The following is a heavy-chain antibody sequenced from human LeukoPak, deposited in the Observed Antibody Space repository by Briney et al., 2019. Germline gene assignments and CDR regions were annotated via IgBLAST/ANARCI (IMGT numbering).Heavy chain of an antibody. D-gene: IGHD3-22*01. J-gene: IGHJ4*02. CDR1: GYTFTGYY. CDR3: ARGRVYDSSGYYFFDY. CDR2: INPNSGGT. Sequence: ASVKVSCKASGYTFTGYYMHWVRQAPGQGLEWMGWINPNSGGTNYAQKFQGRVTMTRDTSISTAYMELGRLRSDDTAVYYCARGRVYDSSGYYFFDYWGQGTLVTVSS. V-gene: IGHV1-2*02.